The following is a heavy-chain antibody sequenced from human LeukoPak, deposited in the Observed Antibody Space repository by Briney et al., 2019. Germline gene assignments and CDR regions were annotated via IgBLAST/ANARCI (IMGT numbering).Heavy chain of an antibody. CDR2: ISYDGSNK. J-gene: IGHJ4*02. CDR1: GFTFSSYA. CDR3: ARDPGIAAADLSFDY. V-gene: IGHV3-30*04. Sequence: GGSLRLSCAASGFTFSSYAMHWVRQAPGKGLEWVAVISYDGSNKYYADSVKGRFTISRDKSKNTLYLQMNSLRAEDTAVYYCARDPGIAAADLSFDYWGQGALVTVSS. D-gene: IGHD6-13*01.